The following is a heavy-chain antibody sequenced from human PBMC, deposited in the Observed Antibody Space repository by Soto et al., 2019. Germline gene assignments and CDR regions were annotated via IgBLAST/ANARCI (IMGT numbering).Heavy chain of an antibody. CDR2: INAGNGNT. CDR3: ARGLVGRYGDYHFDY. V-gene: IGHV1-3*05. J-gene: IGHJ4*02. Sequence: QVQLVQSGAEEKKPGASVKVSCKASGYTFTSYAMHWVRQAPGQRLEWMGWINAGNGNTKYSQKFQGRVTITRDTSASTAYMELSSLRSEDTAVYYCARGLVGRYGDYHFDYWGQGTLVTVSS. D-gene: IGHD4-17*01. CDR1: GYTFTSYA.